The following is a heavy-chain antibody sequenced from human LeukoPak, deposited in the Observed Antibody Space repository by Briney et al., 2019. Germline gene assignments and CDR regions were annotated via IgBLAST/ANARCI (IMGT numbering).Heavy chain of an antibody. D-gene: IGHD3-16*01. Sequence: GGSLRLSCEASGFILKNHWMTWVRQAPGKGLEWVANINQDGSEKFYVDSVKGRFTISRDNSKSSLFLQLNSLRAEDTAVYYCARVWQYYYDYSAFDIWGQGTMVTVS. J-gene: IGHJ3*02. CDR2: INQDGSEK. V-gene: IGHV3-7*01. CDR3: ARVWQYYYDYSAFDI. CDR1: GFILKNHW.